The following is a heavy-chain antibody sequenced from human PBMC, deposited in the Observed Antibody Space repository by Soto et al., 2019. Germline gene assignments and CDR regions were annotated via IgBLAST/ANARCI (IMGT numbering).Heavy chain of an antibody. J-gene: IGHJ4*02. CDR3: ARQAYGTHDY. V-gene: IGHV5-51*01. Sequence: VDSQKISYNGSGYNLTSYWIGWVRQMPGKGLEWMGIIYPGDSDTRYSPSFQGQVTISADKSISTAYLQWSSLKASDTAMYYCARQAYGTHDYWGQGTLVTVSS. CDR1: GYNLTSYW. CDR2: IYPGDSDT. D-gene: IGHD4-17*01.